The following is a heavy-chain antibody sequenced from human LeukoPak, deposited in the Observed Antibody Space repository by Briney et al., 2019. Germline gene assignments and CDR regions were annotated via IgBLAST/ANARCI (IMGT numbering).Heavy chain of an antibody. CDR3: ARSRGPGSHWFDP. CDR1: GFTFSSYA. V-gene: IGHV3-23*01. D-gene: IGHD3-10*01. CDR2: LSDRT. J-gene: IGHJ5*02. Sequence: QPGGSLRLSCAASGFTFSSYALSWVRQAPGKGLEWVSTLSDRTYYADSVQGRFTISRVNSKNTLYLQMDSLRTDDTAEYFCARSRGPGSHWFDPWGQGTLVTVSS.